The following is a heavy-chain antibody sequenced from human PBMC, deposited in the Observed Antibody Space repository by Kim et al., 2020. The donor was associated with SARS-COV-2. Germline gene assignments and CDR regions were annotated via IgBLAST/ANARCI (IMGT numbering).Heavy chain of an antibody. V-gene: IGHV3-23*01. D-gene: IGHD3-3*01. J-gene: IGHJ3*02. CDR1: GFTFSSYA. CDR3: AKDGRSGLGGRLGVDI. Sequence: GGSLRLSCAASGFTFSSYAMNWVRQAPRKGLEWVSVISDSGGSTYYADSVKGRFTISRDNSKNTLYLQMNSLRAEDTAVYYCAKDGRSGLGGRLGVDIWGQGTMVTVSS. CDR2: ISDSGGST.